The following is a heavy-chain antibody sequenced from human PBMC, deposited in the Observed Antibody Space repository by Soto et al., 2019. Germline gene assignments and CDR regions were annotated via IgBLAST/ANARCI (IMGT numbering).Heavy chain of an antibody. J-gene: IGHJ6*02. CDR1: GFTFSSYW. Sequence: GGSLRLSCAASGFTFSSYWMSWVRQAPGKGLEWVANIKQDGSEKYYVDSVKGRFTISRDNAKNSLYLQMNSLRAEDTAVYYCARGPCISSGYCYYYYGMDVWGQGTTVTVSS. V-gene: IGHV3-7*01. CDR3: ARGPCISSGYCYYYYGMDV. D-gene: IGHD3-22*01. CDR2: IKQDGSEK.